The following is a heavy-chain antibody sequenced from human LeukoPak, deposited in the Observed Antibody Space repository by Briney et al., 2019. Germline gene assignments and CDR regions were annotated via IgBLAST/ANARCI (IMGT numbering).Heavy chain of an antibody. D-gene: IGHD1-26*01. J-gene: IGHJ6*03. V-gene: IGHV3-23*01. CDR3: AKPFIVGATGYYYYYMDV. Sequence: GGSLRLSCAASGFTFSNYAMSWVRQAPGKGLEWISGVTGGRSTYYADSVRGRFTISRDNSKNTLYLQMNSLRAEDTAVYYCAKPFIVGATGYYYYYMDVWGKGTTVTVSS. CDR1: GFTFSNYA. CDR2: VTGGRST.